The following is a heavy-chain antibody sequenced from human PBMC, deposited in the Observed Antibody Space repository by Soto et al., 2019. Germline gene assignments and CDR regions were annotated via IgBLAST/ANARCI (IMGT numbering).Heavy chain of an antibody. Sequence: GGSLRLSCAASGFTFSSFAMSWVRQAPGKGLEWVSGISGSGGNTDFADSVKGRFTISRDKSKNTLHLQMNSLRTEDTAVYFCARVRDYGMDVWGQGTTVTVSS. CDR3: ARVRDYGMDV. CDR1: GFTFSSFA. J-gene: IGHJ6*02. V-gene: IGHV3-23*01. CDR2: ISGSGGNT.